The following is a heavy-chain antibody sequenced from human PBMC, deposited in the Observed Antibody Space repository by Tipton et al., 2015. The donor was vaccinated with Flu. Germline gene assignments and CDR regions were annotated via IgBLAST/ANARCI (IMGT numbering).Heavy chain of an antibody. CDR1: GFTFSTFW. D-gene: IGHD3-22*01. CDR3: AREEGHYYDTSGFFDY. Sequence: SLRLSCAVSGFTFSTFWMSWVRQAPGKGLEWVANINQDGSEKYYVDSVKGRFTISRDKAKNSLYLQMNSLRAEDTSVYYCAREEGHYYDTSGFFDYWGQGTLVTVSS. CDR2: INQDGSEK. V-gene: IGHV3-7*01. J-gene: IGHJ4*02.